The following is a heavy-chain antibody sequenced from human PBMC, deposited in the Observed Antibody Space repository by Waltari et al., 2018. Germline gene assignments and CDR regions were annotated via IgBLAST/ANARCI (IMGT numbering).Heavy chain of an antibody. Sequence: QVQLVQSGAEVKKPGSSVKVSCKASGGTFSSYAISWVRQAPGQGLEWMGGIIPIFGTANYAQTFQGRVTITADESTSTAYMELSSLRSEDTAVYYCAIPTLDYGDYYYYGMDVWGQGTTVIVSS. J-gene: IGHJ6*02. CDR1: GGTFSSYA. V-gene: IGHV1-69*01. CDR3: AIPTLDYGDYYYYGMDV. D-gene: IGHD4-17*01. CDR2: IIPIFGTA.